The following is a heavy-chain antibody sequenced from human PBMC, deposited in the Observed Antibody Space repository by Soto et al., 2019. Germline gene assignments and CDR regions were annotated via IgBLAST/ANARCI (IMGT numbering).Heavy chain of an antibody. D-gene: IGHD2-2*01. V-gene: IGHV3-23*01. CDR2: ISGSGGST. J-gene: IGHJ6*03. Sequence: PGGSLRLSCAASGFTCSSYAMSWVRQAPGKGLEWVSAISGSGGSTYYADSVKGRFTISRDNSKNTLYLQMNSLRAEDTAVYYCAKDRTVVVPAILMDVWGKGTTVTVSS. CDR1: GFTCSSYA. CDR3: AKDRTVVVPAILMDV.